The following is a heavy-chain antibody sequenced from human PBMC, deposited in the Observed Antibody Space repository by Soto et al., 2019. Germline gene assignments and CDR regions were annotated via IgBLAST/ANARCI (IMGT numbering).Heavy chain of an antibody. CDR2: IYYSGST. D-gene: IGHD5-12*01. V-gene: IGHV4-61*08. CDR1: GGSISSGGYY. CDR3: ARGHIVATMLNWFDP. J-gene: IGHJ5*02. Sequence: SETLSLTCTVSGGSISSGGYYWSWIRQHPGKGLEWIGYIYYSGSTNYNPSLKSRVTISVDTSKNQFSLKLSSVTAADTAVYYCARGHIVATMLNWFDPWGQGTLVTVSS.